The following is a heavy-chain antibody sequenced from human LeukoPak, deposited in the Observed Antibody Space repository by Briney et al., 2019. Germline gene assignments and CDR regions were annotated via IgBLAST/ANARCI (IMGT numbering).Heavy chain of an antibody. CDR1: GFTFSSYN. D-gene: IGHD3-10*01. Sequence: GGSLRLSCAASGFTFSSYNMIWVRQAPGKGLEWVSSISSSATYIYYTDSLKGRFTISRDNAKNSLYLQMNSLRAEDTAVYYCARDPHYYGSGSYYANFDYWGQGTLVTVSS. V-gene: IGHV3-21*01. CDR3: ARDPHYYGSGSYYANFDY. CDR2: ISSSATYI. J-gene: IGHJ4*02.